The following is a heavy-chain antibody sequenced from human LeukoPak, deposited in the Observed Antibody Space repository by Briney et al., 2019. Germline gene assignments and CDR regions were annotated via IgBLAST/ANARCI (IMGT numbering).Heavy chain of an antibody. V-gene: IGHV3-30*18. Sequence: PGGSLRLSCAASGFTFSSYGMHWVRQAPGKRLEWVAVISYDGSNKYYADSVKGRFTISRDNSKNTLYLQMNSLRAEDTAVYYCAKGGYSGYDWFDYWGQGTLVTVSS. D-gene: IGHD5-12*01. CDR2: ISYDGSNK. CDR1: GFTFSSYG. CDR3: AKGGYSGYDWFDY. J-gene: IGHJ4*02.